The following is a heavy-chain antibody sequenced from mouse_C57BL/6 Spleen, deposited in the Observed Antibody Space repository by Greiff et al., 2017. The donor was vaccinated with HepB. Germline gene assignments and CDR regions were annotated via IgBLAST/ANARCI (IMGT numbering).Heavy chain of an antibody. CDR3: ATHGAYVGYFDV. CDR1: GYTFTSYT. D-gene: IGHD1-1*01. V-gene: IGHV1-4*01. J-gene: IGHJ1*03. Sequence: QVQLQQSGAELARPGASVKMSCKASGYTFTSYTMHWVKQRPGQGLEWIGYINPSSGYTKYNQKFKDKATLTADKSSSTAYMQLSSLTSEDSAVYYCATHGAYVGYFDVWGTGTTVTVSS. CDR2: INPSSGYT.